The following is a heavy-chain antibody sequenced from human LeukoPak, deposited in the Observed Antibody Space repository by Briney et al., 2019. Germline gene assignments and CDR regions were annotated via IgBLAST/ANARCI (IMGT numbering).Heavy chain of an antibody. CDR1: GYTFTGYY. CDR3: ARHTLYGSGSYYVYYFDY. CDR2: INPNSGGT. J-gene: IGHJ4*02. Sequence: ASVKVSCKASGYTFTGYYIHWVRQAPGQGLEWMGWINPNSGGTNYAQKLQGRVTMTTDTSTSAAYMELRSLRSDDTAVYYCARHTLYGSGSYYVYYFDYWGQGTLVTVSS. V-gene: IGHV1-2*02. D-gene: IGHD3-10*01.